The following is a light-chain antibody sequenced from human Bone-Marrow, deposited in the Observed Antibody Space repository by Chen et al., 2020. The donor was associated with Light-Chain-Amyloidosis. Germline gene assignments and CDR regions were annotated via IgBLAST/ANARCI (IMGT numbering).Light chain of an antibody. CDR1: NIGSTS. Sequence: YVLTQPSSVSVAPGQTATIACGGNNIGSTSVPWYQQTPGQAPLLVVYDDSDRPSGIPERLSGSNSGITATLTISRVEAGDEADYYCQVWDSSSDRPMFGGGTKLTVL. CDR3: QVWDSSSDRPM. V-gene: IGLV3-21*02. J-gene: IGLJ3*02. CDR2: DDS.